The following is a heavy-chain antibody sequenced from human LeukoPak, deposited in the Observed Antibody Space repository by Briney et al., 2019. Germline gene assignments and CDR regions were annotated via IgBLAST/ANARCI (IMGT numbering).Heavy chain of an antibody. CDR1: GFTFSSYG. CDR2: ISYDGSNK. Sequence: SGGSLRLSCAASGFTFSSYGMHWVRQAPGKGLEWVVVISYDGSNKYYADSVKGRFTISRDNSKNTLYLQMNSLRAEDTAVYYCAKGYFVVGATFFDYWGQGTLVTVSS. J-gene: IGHJ4*02. CDR3: AKGYFVVGATFFDY. V-gene: IGHV3-30*18. D-gene: IGHD1-26*01.